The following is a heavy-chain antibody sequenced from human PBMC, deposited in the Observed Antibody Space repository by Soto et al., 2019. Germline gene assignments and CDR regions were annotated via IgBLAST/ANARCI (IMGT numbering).Heavy chain of an antibody. CDR1: GFTFSSYA. D-gene: IGHD2-2*01. CDR3: AKGGSPSRLLYYYGMYV. J-gene: IGHJ6*02. Sequence: EVQLLESGGGLVQPGGSLRLSCAASGFTFSSYAMSWVRQAPGKGLEWVSAVSGSGGSTYYADSVKGRFTISRDNSKNTLYMQMNSLRAEDTAVYYCAKGGSPSRLLYYYGMYVLGQGTTVTVSS. CDR2: VSGSGGST. V-gene: IGHV3-23*01.